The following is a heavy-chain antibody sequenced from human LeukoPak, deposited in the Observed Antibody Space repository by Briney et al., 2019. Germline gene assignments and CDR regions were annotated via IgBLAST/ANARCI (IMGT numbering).Heavy chain of an antibody. CDR1: GFTFSSYG. CDR2: IRYDGSNK. D-gene: IGHD6-19*01. J-gene: IGHJ4*02. V-gene: IGHV3-30*02. CDR3: AKVRWDNSGWYYLDS. Sequence: GGSLTLSCAASGFTFSSYGMHWVRQAPGKGLEWVAFIRYDGSNKYYADSVKGRFTISRDNSKNTLYLQMNNLRAEDTAMYYCAKVRWDNSGWYYLDSWGQGTLVTVSS.